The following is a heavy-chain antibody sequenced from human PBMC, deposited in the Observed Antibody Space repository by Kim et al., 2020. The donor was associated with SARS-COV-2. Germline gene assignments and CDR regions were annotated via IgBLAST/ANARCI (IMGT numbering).Heavy chain of an antibody. Sequence: SETLSLTCTVSGGSISSGGYYWSWIRQHPGKGLEWIGYIYYSGSTYYNPSLKSRVTISVDTSKNQFSLKLSSVTAADTAVYYCAIRRGSSWYKGWFDPWGQGTLVTVSS. V-gene: IGHV4-31*03. CDR3: AIRRGSSWYKGWFDP. CDR2: IYYSGST. D-gene: IGHD6-13*01. CDR1: GGSISSGGYY. J-gene: IGHJ5*02.